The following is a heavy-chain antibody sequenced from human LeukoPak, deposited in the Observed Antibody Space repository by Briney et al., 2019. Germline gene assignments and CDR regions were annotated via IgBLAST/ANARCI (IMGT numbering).Heavy chain of an antibody. CDR3: ARRGVYYDSSGYHYYFDY. V-gene: IGHV4-34*01. CDR2: INHSGST. D-gene: IGHD3-22*01. J-gene: IGHJ4*02. Sequence: SETLSLTCAVYGGSFSGYYWSWIRQPPGKGLEWIGEINHSGSTNYNPSLKSRVTISVDTSKNQFSLKLSSVTAADTAVYYCARRGVYYDSSGYHYYFDYWGQGTLVTVSS. CDR1: GGSFSGYY.